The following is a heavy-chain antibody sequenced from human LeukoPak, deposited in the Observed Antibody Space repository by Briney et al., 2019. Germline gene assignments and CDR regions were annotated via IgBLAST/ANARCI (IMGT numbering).Heavy chain of an antibody. CDR1: GYSFTSYW. V-gene: IGHV5-10-1*01. D-gene: IGHD4-17*01. J-gene: IGHJ4*02. CDR3: ARQRPYGHFDY. Sequence: GGSLRLSCKGSGYSFTSYWINWVRQMPGKGLEWMGRIDPSDSYTKYSPSFHGHVTISADKSIGTAYLQWSSLKASDTAMYYCARQRPYGHFDYWGQGTLITVSS. CDR2: IDPSDSYT.